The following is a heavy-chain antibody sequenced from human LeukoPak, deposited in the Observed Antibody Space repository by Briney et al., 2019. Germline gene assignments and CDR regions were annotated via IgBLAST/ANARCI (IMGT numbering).Heavy chain of an antibody. V-gene: IGHV4-59*01. J-gene: IGHJ2*01. CDR3: AREPTLYSYGYRGWYFDL. CDR1: GGSISSYY. Sequence: PSETLSLTCTVSGGSISSYYWSWARQPPGKGLEWIGYIYYSGSTNYNPSLKSRVTISVDTSKNQFSLKLSSVTAADTAVYYCAREPTLYSYGYRGWYFDLWGRGTLVTVSS. CDR2: IYYSGST. D-gene: IGHD5-18*01.